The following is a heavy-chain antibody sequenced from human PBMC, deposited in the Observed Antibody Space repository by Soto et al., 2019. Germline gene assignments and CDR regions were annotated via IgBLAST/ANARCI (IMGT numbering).Heavy chain of an antibody. CDR2: ISGNSNYI. J-gene: IGHJ4*02. Sequence: EVQLVESGGGLVKPGGSLRLSCAASGFTFSHYTMNWVRRPPGKGLEWVSAISGNSNYIYYKDSVKGRFTISRDNAKDSLNLQMNSLTDEDTADDYCATASTGPYWGQGTLVTVSS. D-gene: IGHD6-19*01. CDR3: ATASTGPY. V-gene: IGHV3-21*01. CDR1: GFTFSHYT.